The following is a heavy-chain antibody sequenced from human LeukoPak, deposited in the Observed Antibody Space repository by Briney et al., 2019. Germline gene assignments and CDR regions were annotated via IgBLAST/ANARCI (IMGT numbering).Heavy chain of an antibody. CDR2: IYTSGST. V-gene: IGHV4-61*02. D-gene: IGHD3-16*01. CDR3: ARLTGLPHGWFDP. Sequence: PSQTLSLTCTVSGGSISSGSYYWSWIRQPAGKGLEWIGRIYTSGSTNYNPSLKSRVTISVDTSKNQFSLKLSSVTAADTAVYYCARLTGLPHGWFDPWGQGTLVTVSS. J-gene: IGHJ5*02. CDR1: GGSISSGSYY.